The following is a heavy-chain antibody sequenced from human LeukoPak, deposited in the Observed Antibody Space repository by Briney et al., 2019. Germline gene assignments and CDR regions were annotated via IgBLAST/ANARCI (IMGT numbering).Heavy chain of an antibody. J-gene: IGHJ6*03. Sequence: SETLSLTCTVSGGSISSSDYYWGWIRQPPGKGLEWIGSIYHSGSTYYNPSLKSRVTISVDTSKNQFSLKLSSVTAADTAVYYCARGGSGWPNYYYYYMDVWGKGTTVTVSS. CDR3: ARGGSGWPNYYYYYMDV. CDR2: IYHSGST. CDR1: GGSISSSDYY. V-gene: IGHV4-39*07. D-gene: IGHD6-19*01.